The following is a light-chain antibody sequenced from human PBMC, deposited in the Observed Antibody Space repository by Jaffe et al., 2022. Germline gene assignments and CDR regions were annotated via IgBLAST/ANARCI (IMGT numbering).Light chain of an antibody. Sequence: DMVMTQSPDSLALSLGERATIYCECSQSVFSNSNNKEHVAWYQQKPGQPPKVLIYWASTRGSGVPDRFSASGSGTHFTLTINSLQAEDAAIYYCLQYLSTPSTFGQGTKLEIK. CDR3: LQYLSTPST. J-gene: IGKJ2*01. V-gene: IGKV4-1*01. CDR2: WAS. CDR1: QSVFSNSNNKEH.